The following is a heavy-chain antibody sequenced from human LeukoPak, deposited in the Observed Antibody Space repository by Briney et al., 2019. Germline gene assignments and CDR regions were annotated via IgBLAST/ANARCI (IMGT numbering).Heavy chain of an antibody. CDR1: GYTFTSYG. CDR2: ISAYNGNT. CDR3: ARVPIYSSGWYYGY. Sequence: GAAGNVSCKASGYTFTSYGISWVRQAPGQGLEWMGWISAYNGNTNYAQKLQGRVTMTTDTSTSTAYMELRSLRSDDTAVYYCARVPIYSSGWYYGYWGQGTLVTVSS. V-gene: IGHV1-18*04. D-gene: IGHD6-19*01. J-gene: IGHJ4*02.